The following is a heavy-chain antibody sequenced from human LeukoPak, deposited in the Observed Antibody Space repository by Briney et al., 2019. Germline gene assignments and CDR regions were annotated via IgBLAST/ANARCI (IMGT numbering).Heavy chain of an antibody. V-gene: IGHV5-51*01. CDR2: IYPGDSDV. D-gene: IGHD3-22*01. Sequence: GESLKISCKGSGYSFTSNWIGWVRQMPGKGLEWMGIIYPGDSDVRYSPSFRGQVTISADKSISTASLQWNSLKASDTAMYYCARAPTFYSGRSGYQPYNWFDLWGQGTRVTVSS. CDR3: ARAPTFYSGRSGYQPYNWFDL. CDR1: GYSFTSNW. J-gene: IGHJ5*02.